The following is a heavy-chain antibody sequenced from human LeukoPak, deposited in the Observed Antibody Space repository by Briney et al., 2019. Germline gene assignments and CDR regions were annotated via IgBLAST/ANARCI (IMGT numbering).Heavy chain of an antibody. D-gene: IGHD4-23*01. CDR1: GGSFSGYY. CDR3: AGNRGLGRDY. CDR2: INHSGSS. J-gene: IGHJ4*02. Sequence: SETLSLTCAVCGGSFSGYYWSWLRQPPGKGLEWIGEINHSGSSNYNPSLKSRGTISVDTSKNQFSLKLRSVTAADTAVYYCAGNRGLGRDYWGQGTLVTVSS. V-gene: IGHV4-34*01.